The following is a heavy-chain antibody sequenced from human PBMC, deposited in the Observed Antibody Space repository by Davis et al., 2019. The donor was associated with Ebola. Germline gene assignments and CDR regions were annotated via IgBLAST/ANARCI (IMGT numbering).Heavy chain of an antibody. D-gene: IGHD1-1*01. CDR2: ISSSSSTI. Sequence: SLTLSCAVSASTSSSYSMNCVRHAPGQGLEWVSYISSSSSTIYYADSVKGRFTISRDNAKNSLYLQMNSLRAEDTAVYYCAKDMLFHNLFDYWGQGTLVTVSS. J-gene: IGHJ4*02. V-gene: IGHV3-48*01. CDR3: AKDMLFHNLFDY. CDR1: ASTSSSYS.